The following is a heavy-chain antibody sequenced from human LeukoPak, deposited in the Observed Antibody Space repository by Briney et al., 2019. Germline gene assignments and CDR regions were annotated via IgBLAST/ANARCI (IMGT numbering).Heavy chain of an antibody. D-gene: IGHD7-27*01. CDR1: GGTFSSYA. J-gene: IGHJ4*02. CDR2: IIPIFGTA. Sequence: SVKVSCKASGGTFSSYAISWVRQAPGQGLEWMGGIIPIFGTANYAQKFQVRVTITTDESTSTAYMELSSLRSEDTAVYYCARGANWGSRFDYWGQGTLVTVSS. CDR3: ARGANWGSRFDY. V-gene: IGHV1-69*05.